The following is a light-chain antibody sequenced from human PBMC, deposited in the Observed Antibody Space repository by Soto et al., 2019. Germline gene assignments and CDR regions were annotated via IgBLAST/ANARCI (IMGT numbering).Light chain of an antibody. V-gene: IGLV1-40*01. CDR1: SSNIGAGYD. J-gene: IGLJ2*01. CDR2: GNS. Sequence: LTQPPSVSGAPGQRVTISCTGSSSNIGAGYDVHWYQQLPGTAPKLLIYGNSNRPSGVPDRFSGSKSGTSASLAITGLQAEDEADYYCQSYDSSLSAVVFGGGTKLTVL. CDR3: QSYDSSLSAVV.